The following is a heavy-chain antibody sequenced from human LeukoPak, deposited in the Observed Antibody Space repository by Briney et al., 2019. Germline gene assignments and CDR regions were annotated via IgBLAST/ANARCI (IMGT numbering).Heavy chain of an antibody. D-gene: IGHD2-15*01. Sequence: GVSLRLSCAASGFTFDDYAMHWVRQAPGKGLEWVSLISGDGGSTYFADSVRGRFTISRDNSKNSLYLQMDSLRTEDTAFYYCAKEIDTLGTNAFDIWGQGTMVTVSS. J-gene: IGHJ3*02. CDR2: ISGDGGST. V-gene: IGHV3-43*02. CDR3: AKEIDTLGTNAFDI. CDR1: GFTFDDYA.